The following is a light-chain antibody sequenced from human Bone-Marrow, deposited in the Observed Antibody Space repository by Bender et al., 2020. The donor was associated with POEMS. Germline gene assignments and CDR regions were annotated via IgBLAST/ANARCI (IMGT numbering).Light chain of an antibody. CDR1: SSDVGGYDY. J-gene: IGLJ1*01. CDR3: QSYDNSLDGFYV. CDR2: EVT. V-gene: IGLV2-14*01. Sequence: QSGMTQPASVSGSPRQSITMSCTGTSSDVGGYDYVSWYQQYPGKAPKLIISEVTKRPSGVSNRFSGSKSGNTASLAITGLQAEDEADYYCQSYDNSLDGFYVVGTGTKVTVL.